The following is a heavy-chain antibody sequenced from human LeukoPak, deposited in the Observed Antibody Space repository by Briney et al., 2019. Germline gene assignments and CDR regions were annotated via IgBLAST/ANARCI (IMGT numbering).Heavy chain of an antibody. Sequence: GGSLRLSCAASGFTFSSYAMSWVRQAPGKGLEWVSAISGSGDATYYADSVKGRFTISRDNSKNTLYLQMNSLRAEDTAVYYCARDPYSSGYIDYWGQGTLVTVSS. V-gene: IGHV3-23*01. J-gene: IGHJ4*02. CDR1: GFTFSSYA. D-gene: IGHD3-22*01. CDR3: ARDPYSSGYIDY. CDR2: ISGSGDAT.